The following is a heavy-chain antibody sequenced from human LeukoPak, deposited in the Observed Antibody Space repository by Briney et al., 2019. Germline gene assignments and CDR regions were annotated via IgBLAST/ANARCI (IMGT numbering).Heavy chain of an antibody. CDR3: ARYCNGVNCYSGYDY. D-gene: IGHD2-15*01. CDR1: GFTFNNYA. J-gene: IGHJ4*02. CDR2: ISTNGDST. Sequence: PGGSLRLSCAASGFTFNNYALHWVRPAPGKGLEYVSAISTNGDSTYYANSVKGRFTISRDNSKNTLYLQMGSLRAEDMAVYYCARYCNGVNCYSGYDYWGQGTLVTVSS. V-gene: IGHV3-64*01.